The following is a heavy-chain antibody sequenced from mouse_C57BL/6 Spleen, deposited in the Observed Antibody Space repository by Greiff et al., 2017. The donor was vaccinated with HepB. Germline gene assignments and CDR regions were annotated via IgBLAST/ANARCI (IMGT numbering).Heavy chain of an antibody. D-gene: IGHD4-1*01. V-gene: IGHV5-4*01. Sequence: DVKLVESGGGLVKPGGSLKLSCAASGFTFSSYAMSWVRQTPEKRLEWVATISDGGSYTYYPDNVKGRFTISRDNAKNNLYLHMSHLKSEDTAMYYCAREAGTPFAYWGQGTLLTVSA. CDR1: GFTFSSYA. CDR2: ISDGGSYT. CDR3: AREAGTPFAY. J-gene: IGHJ3*01.